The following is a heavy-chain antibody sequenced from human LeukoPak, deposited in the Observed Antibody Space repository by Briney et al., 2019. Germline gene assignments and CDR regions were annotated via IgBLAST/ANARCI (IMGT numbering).Heavy chain of an antibody. V-gene: IGHV3-74*03. D-gene: IGHD3-9*01. Sequence: GGSLRLSCAATGFTFSTYWMHWVRQAPGKGLVWVSRIRPEGTTTAYADSVKGRFTISRDNAKNTLFLQMNSLSAEDTAVYYCARDLDWILFDYWGQGTLVTVSS. CDR2: IRPEGTTT. CDR3: ARDLDWILFDY. J-gene: IGHJ4*02. CDR1: GFTFSTYW.